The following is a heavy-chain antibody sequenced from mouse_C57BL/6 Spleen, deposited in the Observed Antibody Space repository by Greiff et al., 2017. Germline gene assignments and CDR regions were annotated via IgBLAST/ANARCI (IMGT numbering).Heavy chain of an antibody. CDR1: GFTFSDYG. D-gene: IGHD2-3*01. Sequence: VQLKESGGGLVKPGGSLKLSCAASGFTFSDYGMHWVRQAPEKGLEWVAYISSGSSTIYYADTVKGRFTISRDNAKNTLFLQMTSLRSEDTAMYYCARSYDGYYGYYAMDYWGQGTSVTVSA. CDR3: ARSYDGYYGYYAMDY. V-gene: IGHV5-17*01. CDR2: ISSGSSTI. J-gene: IGHJ4*01.